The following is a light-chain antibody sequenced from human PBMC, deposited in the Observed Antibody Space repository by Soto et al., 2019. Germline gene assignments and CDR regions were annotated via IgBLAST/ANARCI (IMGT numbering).Light chain of an antibody. CDR1: QSVSSY. J-gene: IGKJ2*01. Sequence: EIVLTQSPATLSLSPGERVTLSCRASQSVSSYLAWYQQKPGQAPRLLIYDASNRATGIPARFSGSGSGTDFTLTISSLQSEDFAVYYCQQYNNWPPYTFGQGTKLEIK. V-gene: IGKV3-11*01. CDR2: DAS. CDR3: QQYNNWPPYT.